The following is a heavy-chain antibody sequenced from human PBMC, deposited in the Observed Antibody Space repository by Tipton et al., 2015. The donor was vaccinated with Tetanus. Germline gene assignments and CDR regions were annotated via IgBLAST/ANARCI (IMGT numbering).Heavy chain of an antibody. J-gene: IGHJ4*02. CDR2: IKSKTDGGTT. CDR1: GLFFNNAW. V-gene: IGHV3-15*07. Sequence: SLRLSCTTSGLFFNNAWMHWVRQAPGKGLEWVGRIKSKTDGGTTDYAARVKDRFSISRDDSKNPLFLLMNILKIEDTAVYYCTTTGIVGSGSRVDYWGRGTLVTVSS. CDR3: TTTGIVGSGSRVDY. D-gene: IGHD1-26*01.